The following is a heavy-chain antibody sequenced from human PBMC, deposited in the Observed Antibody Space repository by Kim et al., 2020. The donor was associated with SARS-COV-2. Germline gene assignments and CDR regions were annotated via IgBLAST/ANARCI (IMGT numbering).Heavy chain of an antibody. J-gene: IGHJ6*02. D-gene: IGHD1-26*01. V-gene: IGHV4-34*01. CDR3: ATQRGSYYYYYGMDV. Sequence: PSLKSRVTISVDTSKDQFSQRLGSVTAADTAVYYCATQRGSYYYYYGMDVWGQGTTVTVSS.